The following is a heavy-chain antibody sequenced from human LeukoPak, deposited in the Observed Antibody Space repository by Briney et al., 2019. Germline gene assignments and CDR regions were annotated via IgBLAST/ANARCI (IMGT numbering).Heavy chain of an antibody. CDR1: GGSISRADYY. J-gene: IGHJ4*02. D-gene: IGHD3-3*01. CDR3: ARDSDFWSGYYYFDY. Sequence: SETLSLTCTVSGGSISRADYYWSWIRQPPGKGLEWIRYIYYSGSTYYNPSLKSRATISVDTSKNQFSLKLSSVTAADTAVYYCARDSDFWSGYYYFDYWGQGTLVTVSS. CDR2: IYYSGST. V-gene: IGHV4-30-4*08.